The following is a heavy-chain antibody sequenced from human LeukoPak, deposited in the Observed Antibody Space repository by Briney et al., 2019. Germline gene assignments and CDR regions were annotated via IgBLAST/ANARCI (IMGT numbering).Heavy chain of an antibody. V-gene: IGHV3-33*01. CDR1: GFTFSSYG. CDR2: IWYDGSNK. J-gene: IGHJ4*02. CDR3: ATDWRHKASAIYYFEF. D-gene: IGHD2-2*02. Sequence: PGRSLRLSCAASGFTFSSYGMHWVRQAPGRGLEWLAVIWYDGSNKYYADSVEGRFTISRDNSKNTLYLQMDSLRAEDTAVYYCATDWRHKASAIYYFEFWGQGTLVTVSS.